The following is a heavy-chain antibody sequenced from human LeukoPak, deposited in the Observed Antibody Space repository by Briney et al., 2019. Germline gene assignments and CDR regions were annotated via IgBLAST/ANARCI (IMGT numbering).Heavy chain of an antibody. J-gene: IGHJ5*02. CDR1: GFTVSNTY. CDR3: AKGSGINHYHWIDP. V-gene: IGHV3-53*01. D-gene: IGHD1-14*01. Sequence: PGGSLRLSCAASGFTVSNTYMSWVRQAPGKGLEWVSIIYSDGRTYYADSVKGRFTISRDNSKNTLYLQMDSLRAEDTALCYCAKGSGINHYHWIDPWGQGTLVTVSS. CDR2: IYSDGRT.